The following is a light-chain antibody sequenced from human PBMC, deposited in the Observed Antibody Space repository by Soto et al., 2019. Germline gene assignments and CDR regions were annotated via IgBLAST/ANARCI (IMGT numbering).Light chain of an antibody. J-gene: IGKJ4*01. CDR1: QSVSSTY. V-gene: IGKV3-15*01. CDR2: DAS. Sequence: EIVLMQSPGTLSLSPGERAIFSCRASQSVSSTYLAWYQQKPGQAPRLLIYDASTRAAGIPASFSGSGSGTEFTLTISSLQSEDFGVYYCQHYNRWPLTFGGGTKVDIK. CDR3: QHYNRWPLT.